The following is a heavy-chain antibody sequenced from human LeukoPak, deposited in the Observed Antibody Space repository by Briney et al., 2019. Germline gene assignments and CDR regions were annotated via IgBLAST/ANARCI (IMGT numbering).Heavy chain of an antibody. V-gene: IGHV3-9*01. Sequence: PGRSLRLSCAASGFTFDDYAMHWVRQAPGKGLEWVSGISWNSGSIGYADSVKGRFTISRDNAKNTLYLQMNSLRAEDTAVYYCARESAMGATTGDYWGQGTLVTVSS. D-gene: IGHD1-26*01. CDR1: GFTFDDYA. CDR3: ARESAMGATTGDY. J-gene: IGHJ4*02. CDR2: ISWNSGSI.